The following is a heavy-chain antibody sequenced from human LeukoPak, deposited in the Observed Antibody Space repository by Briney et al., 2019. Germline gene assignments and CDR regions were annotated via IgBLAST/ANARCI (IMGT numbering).Heavy chain of an antibody. CDR1: GYSISSGYY. D-gene: IGHD5-18*01. Sequence: SETLSLTCTVSGYSISSGYYWGWIRQPPGKGLEWIGSIYYSGSTYYNPSLKSRVTISVDTSKNQFSLKLSSVTAADTALYYCARRGKSYGYADYWGQGTLVTVSS. CDR2: IYYSGST. CDR3: ARRGKSYGYADY. V-gene: IGHV4-38-2*02. J-gene: IGHJ4*02.